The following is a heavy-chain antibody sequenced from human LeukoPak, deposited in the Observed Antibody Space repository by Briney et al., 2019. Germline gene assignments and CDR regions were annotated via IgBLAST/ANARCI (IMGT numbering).Heavy chain of an antibody. CDR1: GGSVSSGSYY. Sequence: PSETLSLTCSVSGGSVSSGSYYWSWIRQPPGKGLVWIGYIFYSGSTNYNPSLKSRVTISVDTSKNQFSLKLSSLTAADTAVYYCARVKYYYDSSGYSYYFDYWGQGTLVTVSS. V-gene: IGHV4-61*01. D-gene: IGHD3-22*01. CDR2: IFYSGST. J-gene: IGHJ4*02. CDR3: ARVKYYYDSSGYSYYFDY.